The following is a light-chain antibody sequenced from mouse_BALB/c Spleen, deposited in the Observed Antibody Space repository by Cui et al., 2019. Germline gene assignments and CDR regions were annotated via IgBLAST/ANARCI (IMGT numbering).Light chain of an antibody. J-gene: IGKJ2*01. CDR3: LQYDEFPYT. CDR2: REN. CDR1: EDINSY. V-gene: IGKV14-111*01. Sequence: DIKMTKSPSSKYAFIGERVTITCTASEDINSYLSWYQQKPGNSPKTLIYRENRLVDGVPSRFSGSGSGQDYSLTISSLEYEDMGIYYCLQYDEFPYTFGGGTKLEIK.